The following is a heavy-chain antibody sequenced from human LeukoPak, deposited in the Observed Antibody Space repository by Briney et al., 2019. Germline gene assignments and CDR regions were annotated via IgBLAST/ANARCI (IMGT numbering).Heavy chain of an antibody. CDR3: ARDSIQQQLVLEDRGYPYYFEH. Sequence: GGSLRLSYEATGFTFSFSSYWMHWVRQVPGKGLVWVSRINSDGSRTSNADCVKGRFTISRDNAKNTLYLQMNSLRAEDTAVYYCARDSIQQQLVLEDRGYPYYFEHWGQGTLVTVSS. CDR1: GFTFSFSSYW. D-gene: IGHD6-13*01. J-gene: IGHJ4*02. V-gene: IGHV3-74*01. CDR2: INSDGSRT.